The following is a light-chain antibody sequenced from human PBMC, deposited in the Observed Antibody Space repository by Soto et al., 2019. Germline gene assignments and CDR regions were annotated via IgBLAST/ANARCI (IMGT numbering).Light chain of an antibody. CDR1: SSDVGGYNY. J-gene: IGLJ1*01. CDR2: EVS. CDR3: SSYTRSSTLV. Sequence: QSVLTQPASVSGSPGQSITISCTGTSSDVGGYNYVSWYQQHPGKAPKLMIYEVSNRPSGVSNRFSGSKSGNTASLTISGFQAEAEGDYYCSSYTRSSTLVFGTGTKLTVL. V-gene: IGLV2-14*01.